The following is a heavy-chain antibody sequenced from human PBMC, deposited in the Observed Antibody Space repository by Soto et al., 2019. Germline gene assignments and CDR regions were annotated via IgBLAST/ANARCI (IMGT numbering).Heavy chain of an antibody. Sequence: PGGSLRLSCAVSGFTVGTNYMGWVRQAPGQGLECVSLIYSGGDTYYADSVKGRFTISRDNSKNTLYLQMNSLRAEDTAVYYCARDRSRIAVAGSSAYYYGMDVWGQGTTVTVSS. D-gene: IGHD6-19*01. V-gene: IGHV3-53*01. CDR2: IYSGGDT. CDR3: ARDRSRIAVAGSSAYYYGMDV. J-gene: IGHJ6*02. CDR1: GFTVGTNY.